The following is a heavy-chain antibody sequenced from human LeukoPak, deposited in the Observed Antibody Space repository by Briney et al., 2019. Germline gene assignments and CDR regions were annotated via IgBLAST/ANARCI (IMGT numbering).Heavy chain of an antibody. V-gene: IGHV4-59*12. J-gene: IGHJ4*02. CDR3: ASLPRGYSSEVPDY. Sequence: ASETLSLTCTVSGGSISSYYWSWIRQPPGKGLEWIGYIYYSGSTNYNPSLKSRVTISVDTSKNQFSLKLSSVTAADTAVYYCASLPRGYSSEVPDYWGQGTLVTVSS. CDR2: IYYSGST. CDR1: GGSISSYY. D-gene: IGHD5-18*01.